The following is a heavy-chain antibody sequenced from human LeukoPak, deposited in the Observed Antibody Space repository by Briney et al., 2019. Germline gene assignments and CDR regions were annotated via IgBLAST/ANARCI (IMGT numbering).Heavy chain of an antibody. Sequence: PGGSLRLSCAASGFTFSSYAMSWVRQAPGKGLEWVSAISGSGGSTYYADSVKGRFTISRDNSKNTLYLQMNSLRAEDTAVYYCAKDSLGYCSSTSCPGFDYWGQGTLVTVSS. CDR1: GFTFSSYA. D-gene: IGHD2-2*03. V-gene: IGHV3-23*01. CDR3: AKDSLGYCSSTSCPGFDY. CDR2: ISGSGGST. J-gene: IGHJ4*02.